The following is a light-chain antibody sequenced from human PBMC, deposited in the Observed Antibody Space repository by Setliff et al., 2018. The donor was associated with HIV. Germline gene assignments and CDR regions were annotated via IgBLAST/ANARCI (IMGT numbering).Light chain of an antibody. V-gene: IGLV2-11*01. CDR1: SSDVGGYNY. Sequence: QSVLTQPRSVSGSPGQSVTTSCTGTSSDVGGYNYVSWYQQHPGKAPKLMIYDVSKRPSGVPDRFSGSKSGYTASLTISGLQAEDEADYYCCSYAGSYKVFGTGTKVTVL. J-gene: IGLJ1*01. CDR2: DVS. CDR3: CSYAGSYKV.